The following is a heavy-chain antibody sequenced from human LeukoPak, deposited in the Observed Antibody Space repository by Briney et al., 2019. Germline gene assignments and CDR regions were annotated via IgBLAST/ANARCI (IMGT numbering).Heavy chain of an antibody. D-gene: IGHD5-18*01. V-gene: IGHV4-59*01. Sequence: SETPSLTCTVSDDSISFYYWTWIRQPPGKGLEWIGYIYYTGSTNYKSSLKSRVTISIDTSNKQFSLRLSSVTAADTAVYYCARGQGYGLLNAVDDWGQGTLVTVSS. J-gene: IGHJ4*02. CDR2: IYYTGST. CDR3: ARGQGYGLLNAVDD. CDR1: DDSISFYY.